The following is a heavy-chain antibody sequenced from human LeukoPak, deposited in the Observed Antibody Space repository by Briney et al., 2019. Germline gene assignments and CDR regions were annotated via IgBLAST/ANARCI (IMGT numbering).Heavy chain of an antibody. Sequence: SETLSLTCTVSGGSISSSSYYWSWIRQPPGKGLEWIGYIFYSGSTNYNPSLKSRVTISVDTSKNQFSLKLSSVTAADTAVYFCARVYYGRTYDYWYFDLWGRGTLVTVSS. CDR3: ARVYYGRTYDYWYFDL. CDR1: GGSISSSSYY. D-gene: IGHD3-10*01. V-gene: IGHV4-61*01. J-gene: IGHJ2*01. CDR2: IFYSGST.